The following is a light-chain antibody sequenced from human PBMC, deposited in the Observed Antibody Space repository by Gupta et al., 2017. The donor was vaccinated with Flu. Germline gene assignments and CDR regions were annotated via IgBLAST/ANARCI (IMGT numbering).Light chain of an antibody. J-gene: IGKJ5*01. CDR3: QQYNNWPIT. Sequence: EIVMPQSPATLSVSPGERATLSCRASQSVSSNLAWYQQKPGQAPRLLIYGASNRATGIPARVSGSGTGTEFTLTISSLQSEDFAFYYCQQYNNWPITFGQGTRLEIK. CDR2: GAS. V-gene: IGKV3-15*01. CDR1: QSVSSN.